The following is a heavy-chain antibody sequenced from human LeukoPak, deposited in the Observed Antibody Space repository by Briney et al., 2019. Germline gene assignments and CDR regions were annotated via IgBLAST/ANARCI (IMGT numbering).Heavy chain of an antibody. Sequence: GGSLRLSCAASGFTFSSYAMSWVRQAPGRGLEWVSAISGGGSTTYYADSVKGRFTISRDNSKNTLDLQMNSLRAEDTAVYYCAKVGTRDDTSGYYISWGQGTLVTVSS. CDR1: GFTFSSYA. D-gene: IGHD3-22*01. CDR3: AKVGTRDDTSGYYIS. V-gene: IGHV3-23*01. J-gene: IGHJ5*02. CDR2: ISGGGSTT.